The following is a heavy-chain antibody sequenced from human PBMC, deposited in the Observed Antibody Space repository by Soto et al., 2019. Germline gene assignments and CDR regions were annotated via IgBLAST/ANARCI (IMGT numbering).Heavy chain of an antibody. D-gene: IGHD3-3*01. Sequence: GGSLRLSCTASGFTFGDYAMSWFRQAPGKGLEWVGFIRSKAYGGTTEYAASVKGRFTISRDDSKSIAYLQMNSLKTEDTAVYYCTRASYYLYYDFWSGYYFDYWGQGTLVTVSS. CDR2: IRSKAYGGTT. CDR3: TRASYYLYYDFWSGYYFDY. V-gene: IGHV3-49*03. J-gene: IGHJ4*02. CDR1: GFTFGDYA.